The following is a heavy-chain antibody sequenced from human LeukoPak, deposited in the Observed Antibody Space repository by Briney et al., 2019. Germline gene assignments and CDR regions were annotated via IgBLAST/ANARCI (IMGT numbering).Heavy chain of an antibody. CDR3: VKERALYYDILTGYYRERWFDP. Sequence: GGSLRLSCSASGFTFSSYAMHWVRQAPGKGLEYVSAISSNGGGTYYADSVKGRFTISRDNPKNTLYLQMSSQRAEDTAVYYCVKERALYYDILTGYYRERWFDPWGQGTLVTVSS. CDR1: GFTFSSYA. D-gene: IGHD3-9*01. V-gene: IGHV3-64D*06. CDR2: ISSNGGGT. J-gene: IGHJ5*02.